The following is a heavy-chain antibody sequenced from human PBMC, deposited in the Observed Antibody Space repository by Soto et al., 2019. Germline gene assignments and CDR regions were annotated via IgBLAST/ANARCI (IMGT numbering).Heavy chain of an antibody. CDR2: IYPGDSDT. J-gene: IGHJ5*02. V-gene: IGHV5-51*01. CDR1: GYSFTSYW. D-gene: IGHD3-3*01. CDR3: ARRSYDFWSGYESNWFDP. Sequence: PGESLKISCKGSGYSFTSYWIGWVRQMPGKGLEWMGIIYPGDSDTRYSPSFQGQVTISADKSISTAYLQWSSLKASDTTMYYCARRSYDFWSGYESNWFDPWGQGTLVTVSS.